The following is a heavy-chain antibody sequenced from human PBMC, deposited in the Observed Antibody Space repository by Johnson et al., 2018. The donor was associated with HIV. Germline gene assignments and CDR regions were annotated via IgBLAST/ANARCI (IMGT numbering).Heavy chain of an antibody. CDR2: IWYDGSNK. V-gene: IGHV3-33*06. CDR3: AKDLPLVQGIIMGGGAFDI. J-gene: IGHJ3*02. Sequence: QVQLVESGGGVVQPGRSLRLSCAASGFTFSSYGMHWVRQAPGKGLEWVAVIWYDGSNKYYADSVKGRFTISRDNSKNTLYLQMNSLRAEDTAVYYCAKDLPLVQGIIMGGGAFDIWGQGTMVTVSS. CDR1: GFTFSSYG. D-gene: IGHD3-10*01.